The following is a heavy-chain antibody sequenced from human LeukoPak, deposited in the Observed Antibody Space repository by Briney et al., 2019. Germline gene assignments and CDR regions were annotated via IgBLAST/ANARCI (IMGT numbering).Heavy chain of an antibody. Sequence: GGSLRLSCTASGFTLNSYAMNWVRQAPGKGLEWVSYISSSSGTNYYADSVKGRFTISRDNAKNSLYLQMNSLRAEDTAVYYCARTRVGPTSPFDYWGQGTLVTASS. D-gene: IGHD1-26*01. CDR3: ARTRVGPTSPFDY. CDR1: GFTLNSYA. V-gene: IGHV3-48*04. CDR2: ISSSSGTN. J-gene: IGHJ4*02.